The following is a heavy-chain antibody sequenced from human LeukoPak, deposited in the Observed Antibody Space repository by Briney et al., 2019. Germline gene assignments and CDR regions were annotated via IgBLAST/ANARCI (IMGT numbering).Heavy chain of an antibody. CDR3: ARATSPIAVAGTYYYYYGMDV. Sequence: ASVKVSCKASGYTFTGYYMHWVRQAPGQGLEWMGWINPNSGGTNYAQKFQGRVTMTRDTSISTAYMELNRLRSEDTAVYYCARATSPIAVAGTYYYYYGMDVWGQGTTVTVSS. D-gene: IGHD6-19*01. V-gene: IGHV1-2*02. J-gene: IGHJ6*02. CDR2: INPNSGGT. CDR1: GYTFTGYY.